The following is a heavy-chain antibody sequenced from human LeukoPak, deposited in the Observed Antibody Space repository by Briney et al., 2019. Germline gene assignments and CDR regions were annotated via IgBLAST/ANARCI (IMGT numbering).Heavy chain of an antibody. CDR3: ARDLPSQYSSSWYRGSARGTDAFDI. D-gene: IGHD6-13*01. J-gene: IGHJ3*02. V-gene: IGHV1-18*01. Sequence: GASVKVSCKASGYTFTSYGISWVRRAPGQGLEWMGWISAYNGNTNYAQKLQGRVTMTTDTSTSTAYMELRSLRSDDTAVYYCARDLPSQYSSSWYRGSARGTDAFDIWGQGTMVTVSS. CDR2: ISAYNGNT. CDR1: GYTFTSYG.